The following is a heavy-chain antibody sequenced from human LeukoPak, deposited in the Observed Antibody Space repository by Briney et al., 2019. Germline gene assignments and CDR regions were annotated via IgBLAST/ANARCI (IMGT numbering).Heavy chain of an antibody. CDR3: ARGAHYHDSSEGYDY. CDR1: GYTFTGYY. V-gene: IGHV1-2*02. CDR2: INPNSGGT. Sequence: ASVKVSCKASGYTFTGYYMNWVRQAPGQGLEWMGWINPNSGGTNYAQKFQGRVTMTRDTSISTAYMELSRLGSDDTAVYYCARGAHYHDSSEGYDYWGQGTLVTVSS. J-gene: IGHJ4*02. D-gene: IGHD3-22*01.